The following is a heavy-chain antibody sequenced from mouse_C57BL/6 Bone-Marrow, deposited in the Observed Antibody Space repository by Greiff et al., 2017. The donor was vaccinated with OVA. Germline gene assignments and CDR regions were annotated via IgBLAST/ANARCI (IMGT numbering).Heavy chain of an antibody. D-gene: IGHD1-1*01. CDR2: IWSGGST. J-gene: IGHJ1*03. CDR1: GFSLTSYG. CDR3: ARDYYGSSGWYFDV. Sequence: VQLQESGPGLVQPSQSLSITCTVSGFSLTSYGVHWVRQSPGKGLEWLGVIWSGGSTDYNAAFISRLSISKDNSKSQVFFKMNSLQADDTAIYYCARDYYGSSGWYFDVWGTGTTVTVSS. V-gene: IGHV2-2*01.